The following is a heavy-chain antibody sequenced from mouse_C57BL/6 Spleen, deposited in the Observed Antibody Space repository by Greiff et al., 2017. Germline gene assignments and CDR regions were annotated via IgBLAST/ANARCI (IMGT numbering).Heavy chain of an antibody. CDR3: ARRGYYDYDGGSGYFDV. D-gene: IGHD2-4*01. V-gene: IGHV1-50*01. J-gene: IGHJ1*03. Sequence: QVQLQQPGAELVKPGASVKLSCKASGYTFTSYWMQWVKQRPGQGLEWIGEIDPSDSYTNYNQKFKGKATLTVDTSSSTAYMQLSSLTSEDSAVYYCARRGYYDYDGGSGYFDVWGTGTTVTVSS. CDR2: IDPSDSYT. CDR1: GYTFTSYW.